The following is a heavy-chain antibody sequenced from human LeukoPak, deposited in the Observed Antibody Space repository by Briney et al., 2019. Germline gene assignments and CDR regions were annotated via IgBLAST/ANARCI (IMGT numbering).Heavy chain of an antibody. D-gene: IGHD1-26*01. CDR3: AIWKDGGSYSD. V-gene: IGHV3-9*01. Sequence: GRSLRLSCAASGFTFDDYAMHWFRQAPGKGLEWVSGISWNSGSIGYADSVKGRFTISRDNAKNSLYLQMNSLRAEDTALYYCAIWKDGGSYSDWGQGTLVTVSS. CDR2: ISWNSGSI. J-gene: IGHJ4*02. CDR1: GFTFDDYA.